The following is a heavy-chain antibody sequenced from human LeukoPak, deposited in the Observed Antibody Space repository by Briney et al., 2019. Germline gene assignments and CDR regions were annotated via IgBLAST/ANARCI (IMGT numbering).Heavy chain of an antibody. CDR2: INHSGSS. J-gene: IGHJ6*03. CDR1: GGSFSDYY. CDR3: ARSRYYDSSGSYSVFDYYFYMDV. D-gene: IGHD3-22*01. Sequence: SETLSLTCAVYGGSFSDYYWSWIRQPPGKGLEWIGEINHSGSSNYNPSLQSRVTMSVDTSKKQLSLKVTSVTAADTAVYSCARSRYYDSSGSYSVFDYYFYMDVWGNGTTVTVSS. V-gene: IGHV4-34*01.